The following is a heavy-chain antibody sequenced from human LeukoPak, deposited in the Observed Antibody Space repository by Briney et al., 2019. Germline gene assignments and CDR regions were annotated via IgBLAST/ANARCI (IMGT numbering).Heavy chain of an antibody. Sequence: ASVKVSCKASGYSFTSYAMNWVRQAPGQGLEWMGWINTNTGNPMYAQGFSGRFVFSLDTSVSTACLQISSLKAEDTAVYYCAREILAVAAHFDYWGQGTLVTVSS. CDR2: INTNTGNP. CDR1: GYSFTSYA. V-gene: IGHV7-4-1*02. CDR3: AREILAVAAHFDY. D-gene: IGHD6-19*01. J-gene: IGHJ4*02.